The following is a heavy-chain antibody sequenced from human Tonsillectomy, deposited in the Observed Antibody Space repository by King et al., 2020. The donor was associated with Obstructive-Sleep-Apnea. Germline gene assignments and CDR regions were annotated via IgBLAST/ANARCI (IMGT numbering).Heavy chain of an antibody. J-gene: IGHJ3*02. CDR3: ARDNHRYDGFDI. D-gene: IGHD1-14*01. V-gene: IGHV4-31*03. CDR1: GGSINSGGYY. CDR2: IYFSGST. Sequence: QLQESGPGLVKPSQTLSLTCSVSGGSINSGGYYWRWIRQHPGKGLERIGHIYFSGSTYYNPSLKSRVTISLDTSKNQFSLKLSSVTAADTAVYYCARDNHRYDGFDIWGRGTMVTVSS.